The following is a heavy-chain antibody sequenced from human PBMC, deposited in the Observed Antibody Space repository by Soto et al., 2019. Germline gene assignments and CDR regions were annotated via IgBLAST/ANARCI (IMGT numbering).Heavy chain of an antibody. CDR2: IKQDGSEK. D-gene: IGHD6-13*01. V-gene: IGHV3-7*01. Sequence: GGSLRLSCAASGFTFSSYWMSWVRQAPGKGLEWVANIKQDGSEKYYVDSVKGRFTISRDNAKNSLYLQMNSLRAEDTAVYYCARRPNSSSWYYFDYWGQGTLVTVSS. J-gene: IGHJ4*02. CDR1: GFTFSSYW. CDR3: ARRPNSSSWYYFDY.